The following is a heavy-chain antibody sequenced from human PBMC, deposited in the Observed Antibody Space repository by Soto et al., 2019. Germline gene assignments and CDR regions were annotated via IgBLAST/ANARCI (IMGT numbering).Heavy chain of an antibody. CDR1: GYTFTSYD. CDR3: ARDMYNWNYPKWFDP. Sequence: ASVKVSCKASGYTFTSYDINWVRQATGQGLEWMGWMNPNSGNTGYAQKFQGRVTMTRNTSISTAYMELSSLRSEDTAVYYCARDMYNWNYPKWFDPWGQGTLVTVSS. D-gene: IGHD1-7*01. J-gene: IGHJ5*02. V-gene: IGHV1-8*01. CDR2: MNPNSGNT.